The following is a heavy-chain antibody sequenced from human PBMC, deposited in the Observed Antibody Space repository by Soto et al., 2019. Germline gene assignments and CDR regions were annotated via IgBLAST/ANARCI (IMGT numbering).Heavy chain of an antibody. CDR2: IRSKANSYAT. D-gene: IGHD6-19*01. V-gene: IGHV3-73*01. Sequence: PGGSLRLSCAASGFTFSGSAMHWVRQASGKGLEWVGRIRSKANSYATAYAASVKGRFTISRDDSKNTAYLQMNSLKTEDTAVYYCTRRRSGWYMDVWGQGTTVTVSS. CDR1: GFTFSGSA. CDR3: TRRRSGWYMDV. J-gene: IGHJ6*03.